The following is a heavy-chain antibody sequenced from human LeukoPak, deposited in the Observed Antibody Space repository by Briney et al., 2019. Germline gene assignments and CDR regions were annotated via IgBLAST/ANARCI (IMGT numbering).Heavy chain of an antibody. V-gene: IGHV1-18*04. Sequence: GASVKVSCKASGYTFTGYGISWVRQAPGQGLEWMGWISAYNGNTNYAQKLQGRVTMTTDTSTSTAYMELRSLRSEDTAVYYCASGIFGYSREDYYYYGMDVWGKGTTVTVSS. J-gene: IGHJ6*04. CDR2: ISAYNGNT. CDR3: ASGIFGYSREDYYYYGMDV. CDR1: GYTFTGYG. D-gene: IGHD3-3*01.